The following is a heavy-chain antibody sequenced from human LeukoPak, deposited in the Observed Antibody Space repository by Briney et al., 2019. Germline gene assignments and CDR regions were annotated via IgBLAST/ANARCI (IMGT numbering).Heavy chain of an antibody. CDR1: GFTFSTYG. Sequence: GGSLILSCAASGFTFSTYGMHWVRPAPGKGLEWVAFIGHDGAKIYYADSVQGRFTISRDNSKNTLYLEMNSLSGGDTALYYCAKDHVTWGNRYFDHWGQGTLGTVSS. CDR2: IGHDGAKI. J-gene: IGHJ4*02. CDR3: AKDHVTWGNRYFDH. V-gene: IGHV3-30*02. D-gene: IGHD3-16*01.